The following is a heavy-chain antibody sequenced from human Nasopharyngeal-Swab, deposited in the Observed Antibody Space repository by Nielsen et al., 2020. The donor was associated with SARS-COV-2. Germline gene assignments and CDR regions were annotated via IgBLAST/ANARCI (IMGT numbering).Heavy chain of an antibody. J-gene: IGHJ6*02. CDR3: ARCITVIQGGPYYYYFGMDV. Sequence: WIRQPPGKGLEWIGSIYYRGSTYFNPSLESRVTISVDTSKNQFSLKLNSVTAADTAVYYCARCITVIQGGPYYYYFGMDVWGQGTTVTVSS. CDR2: IYYRGST. V-gene: IGHV4-39*01. D-gene: IGHD3-10*01.